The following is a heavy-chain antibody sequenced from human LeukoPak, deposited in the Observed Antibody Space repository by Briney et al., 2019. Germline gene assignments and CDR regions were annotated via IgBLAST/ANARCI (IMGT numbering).Heavy chain of an antibody. CDR1: GFTFDDYG. Sequence: PGGSLRLSCAASGFTFDDYGMSWVRQAPGKGLEWVSGINWNGGSTGYADSVKGRFTISRDNAKNSLYLQMNSLRAEDTALYYCARVGMHSSDLGRARYYYYYMDVWGKGTTVTVSS. CDR3: ARVGMHSSDLGRARYYYYYMDV. CDR2: INWNGGST. D-gene: IGHD6-19*01. J-gene: IGHJ6*03. V-gene: IGHV3-20*04.